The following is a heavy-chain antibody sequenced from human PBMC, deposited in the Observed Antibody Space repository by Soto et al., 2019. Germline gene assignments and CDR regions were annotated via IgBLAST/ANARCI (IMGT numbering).Heavy chain of an antibody. CDR3: ARGHEVVVITPHFDY. D-gene: IGHD3-22*01. Sequence: QVQLQESGPGLVKPSQTLSLTCTVSGGSISSGGYYWSWIRQHPGKGLEWIGYIYYSGSTYYNPSLKSRVTISVDTSKNQFSLKLSSVTAADTAVYYCARGHEVVVITPHFDYWGQGTLVTVSS. CDR1: GGSISSGGYY. CDR2: IYYSGST. J-gene: IGHJ4*02. V-gene: IGHV4-31*03.